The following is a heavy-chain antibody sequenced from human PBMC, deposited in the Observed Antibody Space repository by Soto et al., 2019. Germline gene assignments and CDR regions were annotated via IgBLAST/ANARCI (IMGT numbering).Heavy chain of an antibody. V-gene: IGHV1-3*01. CDR2: INAGNGIT. J-gene: IGHJ4*02. D-gene: IGHD3-10*01. CDR1: GYTFTSYA. CDR3: ARDRYASGSYSH. Sequence: QVQLVQSGAEVKKPGASVKVSCKASGYTFTSYAMHWVRQAPGQRLEWMGWINAGNGITKYSQKFQGRVTITRDTSASTAYMELSSLRSADTAVYYCARDRYASGSYSHWGQGTLVTVSS.